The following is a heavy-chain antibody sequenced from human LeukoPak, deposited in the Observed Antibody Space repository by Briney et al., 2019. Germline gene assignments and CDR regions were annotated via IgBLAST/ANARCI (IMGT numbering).Heavy chain of an antibody. V-gene: IGHV3-30*02. CDR2: IRYDGSKK. CDR3: AKAPAYYDSSGALLYYFDY. D-gene: IGHD3-22*01. CDR1: GFTFSSYG. J-gene: IGHJ4*02. Sequence: PTGGSLRLSCAASGFTFSSYGMHWVRQAPGKGLEWVAFIRYDGSKKYYADSVKGRFTISRDNSKNTLYLQMNSLRAEDTAVYYCAKAPAYYDSSGALLYYFDYWGQGTLVTVSS.